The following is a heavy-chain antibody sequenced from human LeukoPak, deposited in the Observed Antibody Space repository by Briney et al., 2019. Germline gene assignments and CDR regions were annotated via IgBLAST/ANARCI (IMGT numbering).Heavy chain of an antibody. Sequence: PGGSLRLSCAASGFTFSNYAFTWVRQAPGKGLEWVSGISGSGGSTYYADSVMGRFTISRDNSKSSLYLQMNSLRAEGTAIYYCAKLARIHLWADYWGKGTLVTVSS. CDR2: ISGSGGST. CDR1: GFTFSNYA. D-gene: IGHD5-18*01. V-gene: IGHV3-23*01. J-gene: IGHJ4*02. CDR3: AKLARIHLWADY.